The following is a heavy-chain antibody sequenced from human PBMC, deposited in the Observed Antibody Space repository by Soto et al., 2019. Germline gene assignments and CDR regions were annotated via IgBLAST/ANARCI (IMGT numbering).Heavy chain of an antibody. CDR1: GGSISSYY. Sequence: SETLSLTCTVSGGSISSYYWSWIRQPPGKGLEWIGYIYYSGSTYYNPSLKSRVTISVDRSKNQFSLKLSSVTAADTAVYYCARASDFWSGYYVWTLDYWGQGTLVTVSS. CDR2: IYYSGST. V-gene: IGHV4-59*01. D-gene: IGHD3-3*01. CDR3: ARASDFWSGYYVWTLDY. J-gene: IGHJ4*02.